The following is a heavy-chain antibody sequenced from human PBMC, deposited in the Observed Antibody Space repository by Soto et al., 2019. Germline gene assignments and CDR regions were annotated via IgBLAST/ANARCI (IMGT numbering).Heavy chain of an antibody. CDR1: GGTFSRYS. J-gene: IGHJ6*02. CDR3: AREDRDRETGLVPAAIDGMDV. D-gene: IGHD2-2*01. CDR2: IIPIFGIA. V-gene: IGHV1-69*08. Sequence: QVQLVQSGAEVKKPGSSVKVSCKASGGTFSRYSITWVRQAPGHGLEWIGRIIPIFGIASYAQKFQGRVTMTADESTSXAXRXXSSLRSDDTAVYYCAREDRDRETGLVPAAIDGMDVWGQGTTVTVSS.